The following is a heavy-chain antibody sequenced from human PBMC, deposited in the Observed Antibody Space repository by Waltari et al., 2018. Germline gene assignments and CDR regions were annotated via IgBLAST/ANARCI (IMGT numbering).Heavy chain of an antibody. CDR1: GYTFTGYY. CDR2: MNPNSGGT. J-gene: IGHJ5*02. V-gene: IGHV1-2*02. CDR3: ARDCGSTSCYMFDP. Sequence: QVQLVQSGAEVKKPGASVKVSCKASGYTFTGYYMHWVRQAPGQGLEWMGWMNPNSGGTNYAQKVQGRVTMTRDTSISTAYMELSRLRSDDTAVYYCARDCGSTSCYMFDPWGQGTLVTVSS. D-gene: IGHD2-2*02.